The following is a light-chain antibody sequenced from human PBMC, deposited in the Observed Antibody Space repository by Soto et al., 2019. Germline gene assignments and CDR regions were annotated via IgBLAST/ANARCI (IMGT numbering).Light chain of an antibody. V-gene: IGLV7-46*01. CDR2: DTN. CDR1: TGAVTSGHY. Sequence: QAVVTQEPSLTVSPGGTVTLTCDSSTGAVTSGHYPYWFQQKPGQAPRTLIYDTNNKHSWTPARFSGSLRGGKAALTLSGAQPEDEAEYYCLLFYSGPRVFGGGTNLTVL. CDR3: LLFYSGPRV. J-gene: IGLJ3*02.